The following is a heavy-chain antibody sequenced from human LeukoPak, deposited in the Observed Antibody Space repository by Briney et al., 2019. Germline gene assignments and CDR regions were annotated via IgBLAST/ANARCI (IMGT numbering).Heavy chain of an antibody. CDR1: GYSIISDYF. Sequence: SETLSLTCIVSGYSIISDYFWGWVRQPPGKGPEWIGSIFHSGDVYYNPSLTSRVTLSVDPSNNRFSLKVTSVTAADTAIYYCARVVASTSIDFWGQGTLVTVSS. V-gene: IGHV4-38-2*02. CDR2: IFHSGDV. D-gene: IGHD2-15*01. J-gene: IGHJ4*02. CDR3: ARVVASTSIDF.